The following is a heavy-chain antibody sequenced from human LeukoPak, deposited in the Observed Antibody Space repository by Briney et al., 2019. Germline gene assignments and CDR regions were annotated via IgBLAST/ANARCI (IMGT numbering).Heavy chain of an antibody. J-gene: IGHJ6*04. CDR1: GFNVSSHY. CDR3: ARRRPIWLGGEDYGLDV. D-gene: IGHD3-10*01. V-gene: IGHV3-53*01. Sequence: GGSLRLSCAASGFNVSSHYMSWVRPAPGKGLECVSAIFSGGTTYYTDSVKGRFTISRDNSNNTVYLQIKSLKVEDTAVYYCARRRPIWLGGEDYGLDVWGKGTTVTVSS. CDR2: IFSGGTT.